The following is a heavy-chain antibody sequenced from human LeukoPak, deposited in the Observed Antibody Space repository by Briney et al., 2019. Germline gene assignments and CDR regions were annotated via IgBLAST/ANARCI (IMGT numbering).Heavy chain of an antibody. Sequence: SETLSLTCTVSGYSISSGYYWGWIRQPPGKGLEWIGSIYHSGSTYYNPSLKSRVTISVDTSKNQFSLKLSSVTAADTAVYYCARIGYSYGYGFDYWGQGTLVTVSS. D-gene: IGHD5-18*01. CDR3: ARIGYSYGYGFDY. V-gene: IGHV4-38-2*02. CDR2: IYHSGST. J-gene: IGHJ4*02. CDR1: GYSISSGYY.